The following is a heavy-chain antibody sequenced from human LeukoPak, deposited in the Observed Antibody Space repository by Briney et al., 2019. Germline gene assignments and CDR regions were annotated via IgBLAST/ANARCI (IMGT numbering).Heavy chain of an antibody. V-gene: IGHV3-23*01. J-gene: IGHJ4*02. CDR1: GFTFSSYA. Sequence: GGSLRLSCAASGFTFSSYAMNWVRQAPGKGLEWVSAISDSGGSTYYADSVKGRFTISRDNSKNTLDLQMNSLRAEDTALYYCAKVIQGRDSSGWQKAFDYWGQGTLVTVSS. CDR2: ISDSGGST. CDR3: AKVIQGRDSSGWQKAFDY. D-gene: IGHD6-19*01.